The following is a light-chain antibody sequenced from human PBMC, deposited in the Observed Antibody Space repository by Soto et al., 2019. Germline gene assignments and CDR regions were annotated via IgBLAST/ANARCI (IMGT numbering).Light chain of an antibody. CDR3: CSYAGSYTYV. CDR2: NVS. Sequence: QSALTQPRSASGSPGQSVTISCTGTSSDVGGYNYVSWYQQHPGKAPKFMIYNVSERPSGVPDRFSGSKSGNTASLTISGLQAADEADYYCCSYAGSYTYVFGTGTKLTVL. V-gene: IGLV2-11*01. J-gene: IGLJ1*01. CDR1: SSDVGGYNY.